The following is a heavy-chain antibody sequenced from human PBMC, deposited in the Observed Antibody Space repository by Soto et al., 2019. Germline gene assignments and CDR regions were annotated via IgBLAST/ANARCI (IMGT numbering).Heavy chain of an antibody. V-gene: IGHV3-15*07. CDR1: GFTFSSAW. J-gene: IGHJ6*02. D-gene: IGHD6-19*01. CDR2: IKSKTDGGTT. CDR3: TTWAGRPYYYYGMDV. Sequence: EMQVVETGGGLVKPGGSLRLSCAASGFTFSSAWMNWVRQAPGKGLEWVGRIKSKTDGGTTDYAAPVKGRFTFSRDDSKNTLFLQMNSLKTEDTAVYYCTTWAGRPYYYYGMDVWGRGTTVTVSS.